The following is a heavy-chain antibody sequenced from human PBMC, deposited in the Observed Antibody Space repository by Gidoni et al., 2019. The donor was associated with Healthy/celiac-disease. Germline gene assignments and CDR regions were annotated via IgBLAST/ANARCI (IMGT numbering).Heavy chain of an antibody. V-gene: IGHV5-10-1*01. D-gene: IGHD2-15*01. CDR1: GYSFTSSW. CDR2: IDPSDSYT. J-gene: IGHJ6*02. CDR3: ARHHCSGGSCSYYYYYGMDV. Sequence: EVQLVQSGAEVKKPGESLRISCKGSGYSFTSSWISWVRQMPGKGLEWMGRIDPSDSYTNYSPSFQGHVTISADKSISTAYLQWSSLKASDTAMYYCARHHCSGGSCSYYYYYGMDVWGQGTTVTVSS.